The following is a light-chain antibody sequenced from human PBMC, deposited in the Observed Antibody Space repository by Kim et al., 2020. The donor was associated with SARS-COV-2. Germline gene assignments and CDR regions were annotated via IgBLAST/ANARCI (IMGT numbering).Light chain of an antibody. J-gene: IGLJ2*01. CDR1: TGAVTSAYH. Sequence: QAVVTQEPSLTVSPGGTVTLTCASNTGAVTSAYHPNWFQQKPGQAPRSLIYSTDKKHPSTPARFSGSLLGGKAALTLSGVQPEDEAEYYRLVYYGGAVLFGGGTQLTVL. V-gene: IGLV7-43*01. CDR3: LVYYGGAVL. CDR2: STD.